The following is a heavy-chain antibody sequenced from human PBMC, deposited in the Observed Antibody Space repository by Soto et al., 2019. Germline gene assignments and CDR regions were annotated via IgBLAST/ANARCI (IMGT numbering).Heavy chain of an antibody. J-gene: IGHJ3*02. CDR3: ARGFYGLGNYYTGPSAFDI. V-gene: IGHV1-69*06. D-gene: IGHD3-10*01. CDR1: GGTLSDHG. Sequence: QVQLEQSGAEVKKPGSSVKISCKASGGTLSDHGVSWLRQAPGQGLEWVGGTIPVFNTAKYAPKFKGRVTIAADKATNIAYMELGSLRSDDTAFYYCARGFYGLGNYYTGPSAFDIWGQGTLVIVSS. CDR2: TIPVFNTA.